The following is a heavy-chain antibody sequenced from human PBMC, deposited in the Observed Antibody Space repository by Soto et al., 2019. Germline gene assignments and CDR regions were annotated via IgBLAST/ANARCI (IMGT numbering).Heavy chain of an antibody. V-gene: IGHV4-31*03. D-gene: IGHD3-10*02. Sequence: PSAPLSLTCPVSGASVRTGVYYWTWIRQHPGEGLEWIGYIDNSGITYYNPTLTGRVDISVDTSRNQFSLNLQSLTAADTAFYYCAGAVSDFDVRRYRTSYFDQWGQGILVTVSS. J-gene: IGHJ4*02. CDR3: AGAVSDFDVRRYRTSYFDQ. CDR2: IDNSGIT. CDR1: GASVRTGVYY.